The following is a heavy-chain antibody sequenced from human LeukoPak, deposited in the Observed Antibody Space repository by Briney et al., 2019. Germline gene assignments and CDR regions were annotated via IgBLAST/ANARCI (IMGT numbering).Heavy chain of an antibody. V-gene: IGHV3-53*01. CDR2: IYSGGST. CDR3: AGTYSGSYDSFDY. CDR1: GFTVSSNY. Sequence: GGSLRLSCAASGFTVSSNYMSWVRQAPGKGLEWVSVIYSGGSTYYADSVKGRFTISRDNSKNTLYLQMNSLRAEDTAVYYCAGTYSGSYDSFDYWGQGTLVTVSS. J-gene: IGHJ4*02. D-gene: IGHD1-26*01.